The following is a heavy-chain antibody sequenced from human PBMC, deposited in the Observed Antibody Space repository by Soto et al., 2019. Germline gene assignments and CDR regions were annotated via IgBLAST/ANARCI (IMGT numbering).Heavy chain of an antibody. CDR3: ARDVATPTTRYFDY. CDR2: FYYIGST. V-gene: IGHV4-31*03. D-gene: IGHD1-26*01. Sequence: PSETLSLTYTVSGGYISSGGYYWSWIRQHPGKGLEWIGYFYYIGSTYYNPSLKSRVTMSVDTSKNQFFLKLSSVTAADTAVYYCARDVATPTTRYFDYWGQGTLVTSPQ. J-gene: IGHJ4*02. CDR1: GGYISSGGYY.